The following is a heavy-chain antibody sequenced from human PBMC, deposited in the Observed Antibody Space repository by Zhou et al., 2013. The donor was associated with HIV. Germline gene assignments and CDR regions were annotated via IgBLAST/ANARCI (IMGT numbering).Heavy chain of an antibody. CDR2: IYYSGTT. V-gene: IGHV4-59*01. CDR3: ARARPMYCYYMDV. Sequence: QVQLQESGPGLVKPSETLSLTCTVSGGSISTYYWTWIRQPPGKGLEWVGYIYYSGTTNYNPSLKSRVTLSVDTSKNQFSLKLISVTAADTAVYYCARARPMYCYYMDVWGKGTTVTVSS. J-gene: IGHJ6*03. CDR1: GGSISTYY.